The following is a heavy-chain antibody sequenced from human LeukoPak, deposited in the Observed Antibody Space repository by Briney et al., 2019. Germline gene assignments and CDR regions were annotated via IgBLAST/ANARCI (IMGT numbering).Heavy chain of an antibody. CDR2: IIPILGIA. Sequence: SVKVSYKASGGTFSSYAISWVRQAPGQGLEWMGRIIPILGIANYAQKFQGRVTITADKSTSTAYMELSSLRSEDTAVYYCARDGSGVWFDYWGQGTLVTVSS. D-gene: IGHD3-10*01. V-gene: IGHV1-69*04. CDR3: ARDGSGVWFDY. CDR1: GGTFSSYA. J-gene: IGHJ4*02.